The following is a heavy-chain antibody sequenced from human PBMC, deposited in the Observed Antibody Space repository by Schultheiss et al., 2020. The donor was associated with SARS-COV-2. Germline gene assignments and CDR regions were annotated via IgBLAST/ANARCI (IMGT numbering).Heavy chain of an antibody. D-gene: IGHD3-9*01. CDR1: GFTFDDYT. CDR3: AKNFPRYYDILTGYYYFDY. V-gene: IGHV3-23*01. J-gene: IGHJ4*02. CDR2: ISGSGGST. Sequence: GGSLRLSCAASGFTFDDYTMHWVRQAPGKGLEWVSAISGSGGSTYYADSVKGRFTISRDNSKNTLYLQMNSLRAEDTAVYYCAKNFPRYYDILTGYYYFDYWGQGTLVTVSS.